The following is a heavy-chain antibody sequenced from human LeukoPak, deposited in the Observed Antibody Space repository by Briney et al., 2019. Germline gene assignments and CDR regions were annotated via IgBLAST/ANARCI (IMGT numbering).Heavy chain of an antibody. Sequence: SETLSLTCTVSGGSISSYYWSWIRQPPGKRLEWVGYIYTSGSTNYNPSLKSRVTISVDTSKNQFSLKLSSVTAADTAVYYCARHPTVNYYMDVWGKGTTVTVSS. CDR2: IYTSGST. D-gene: IGHD4-11*01. CDR1: GGSISSYY. J-gene: IGHJ6*03. V-gene: IGHV4-4*09. CDR3: ARHPTVNYYMDV.